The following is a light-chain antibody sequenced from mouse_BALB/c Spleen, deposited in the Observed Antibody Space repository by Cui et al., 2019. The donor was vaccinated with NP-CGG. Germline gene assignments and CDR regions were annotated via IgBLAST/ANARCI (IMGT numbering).Light chain of an antibody. CDR3: ALWYSNHWV. J-gene: IGLJ1*01. CDR2: GTN. CDR1: TGAVTTRNY. Sequence: QAVLTQESALSPSPGETVTLTCRSSTGAVTTRNYANLVQEKPDHLFTGLIGGTNNRAPGVPARFSGSLIGYKATLTISGAQTEDEAIYFCALWYSNHWVFGGGTKLTVL. V-gene: IGLV1*01.